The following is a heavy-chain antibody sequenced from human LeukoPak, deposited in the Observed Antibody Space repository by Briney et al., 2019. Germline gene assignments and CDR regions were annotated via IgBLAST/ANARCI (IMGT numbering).Heavy chain of an antibody. CDR2: INPNSGGT. V-gene: IGHV1-2*02. CDR3: ARDYYDSSGCPDY. D-gene: IGHD3-22*01. J-gene: IGHJ4*02. Sequence: GASVKVSCKASGYTFTGYYMHWVRRAPGQGLEWMGWINPNSGGTNYAQKFQGRVTMTRDTSISTAYMELSRLRSDDTAVYYCARDYYDSSGCPDYWGQGTLVTVSS. CDR1: GYTFTGYY.